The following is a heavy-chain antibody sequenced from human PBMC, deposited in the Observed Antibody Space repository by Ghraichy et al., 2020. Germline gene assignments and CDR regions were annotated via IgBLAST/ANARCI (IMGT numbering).Heavy chain of an antibody. Sequence: SETLSLTCTVSGVSISSYYWSWVRQPPGKGLEWIGYIYHSGSTNYNPSLKSRVTMAVDKSKNQFSLKLSSVTAADTAVYYCARGLRTTAFDYWGQGTLVTVSS. CDR3: ARGLRTTAFDY. CDR1: GVSISSYY. CDR2: IYHSGST. D-gene: IGHD1-1*01. V-gene: IGHV4-59*12. J-gene: IGHJ4*02.